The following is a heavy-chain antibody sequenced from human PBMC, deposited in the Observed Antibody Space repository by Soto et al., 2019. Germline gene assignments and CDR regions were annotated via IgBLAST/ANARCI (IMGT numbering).Heavy chain of an antibody. CDR1: GYTFTSYG. J-gene: IGHJ4*02. D-gene: IGHD3-16*01. Sequence: QVQLVQSGAEVKKPGASVKVSCKASGYTFTSYGISWVRQAPGQGLEWMGWISAYNGNTNYAQKLQGRVTMTTDTSTSTAYMELRSLRSDDTAVYYWARDLFRGAYDYILARPDYWGQGTLVTVSS. CDR2: ISAYNGNT. CDR3: ARDLFRGAYDYILARPDY. V-gene: IGHV1-18*01.